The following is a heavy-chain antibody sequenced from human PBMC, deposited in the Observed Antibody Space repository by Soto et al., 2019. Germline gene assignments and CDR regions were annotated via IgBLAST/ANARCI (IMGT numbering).Heavy chain of an antibody. D-gene: IGHD4-4*01. CDR2: IYHSGST. CDR1: GGSISSGGYS. J-gene: IGHJ5*02. Sequence: KTSETLSLTCAVSGGSISSGGYSWSWIRQPPGKGLEWIGYIYHSGSTYYNPSLKSRVTISVDRSKNQFSLKLSSVTAADTAVYYCARFWYSNHKFDPWGQGTLVTVSS. V-gene: IGHV4-30-2*01. CDR3: ARFWYSNHKFDP.